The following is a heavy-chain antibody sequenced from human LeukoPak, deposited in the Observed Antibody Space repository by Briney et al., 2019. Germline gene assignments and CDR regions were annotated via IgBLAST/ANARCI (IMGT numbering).Heavy chain of an antibody. V-gene: IGHV4-34*01. D-gene: IGHD4-17*01. CDR3: ARRGTYDWFDP. CDR1: GGSFSGYY. J-gene: IGHJ5*02. Sequence: SETLSLTCAVYGGSFSGYYWSWIRQPPGKGLEWIGEINHSGSTNYNPSLKSRVTISVDASKNQFSLKLSSVTAADTAVYYCARRGTYDWFDPWGQGTLVTVSS. CDR2: INHSGST.